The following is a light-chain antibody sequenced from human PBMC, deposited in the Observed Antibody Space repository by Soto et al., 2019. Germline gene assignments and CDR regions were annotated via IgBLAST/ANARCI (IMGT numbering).Light chain of an antibody. J-gene: IGLJ1*01. CDR2: EVS. V-gene: IGLV2-14*01. CDR1: SSDVGGYKH. CDR3: NSQRSSGTRV. Sequence: QSVLTQPRSVSGSPGQSVTISCTGTSSDVGGYKHVSWYQHHPGKAPKLMIYEVSNRPSGVSNRFSGSKSGYTASLTISGLQAEDEADYYCNSQRSSGTRVFGTGTKLTVL.